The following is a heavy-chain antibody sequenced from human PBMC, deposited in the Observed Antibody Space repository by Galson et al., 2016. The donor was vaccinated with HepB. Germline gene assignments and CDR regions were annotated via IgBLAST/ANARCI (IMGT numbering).Heavy chain of an antibody. D-gene: IGHD3-3*01. J-gene: IGHJ4*02. Sequence: SETLSLTCTVSGDSLTRYSWSWIRQPPGKRLEWIGYVSYNRGTNYNPSLKSRVNMSLDTSKNQFSLKLTSVTAADTAFYYCARVYFDFWSLNRQGPFDFWGQGTLVTVSS. CDR2: VSYNRGT. V-gene: IGHV4-59*01. CDR3: ARVYFDFWSLNRQGPFDF. CDR1: GDSLTRYS.